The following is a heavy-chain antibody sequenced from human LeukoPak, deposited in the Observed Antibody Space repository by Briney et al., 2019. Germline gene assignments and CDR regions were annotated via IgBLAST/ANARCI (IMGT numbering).Heavy chain of an antibody. CDR1: GGSISSSNW. CDR3: ASLPAAMNAFDI. D-gene: IGHD2-2*01. V-gene: IGHV4-4*02. Sequence: SSETLSLTCAVSGGSISSSNWWSWVRQPPGQGLEWIGEIYHSGSTNYNPSLKSRVTISVDKSKNQFSLKLSSVTAADTAVYYCASLPAAMNAFDIWGQGTMVTVSS. J-gene: IGHJ3*02. CDR2: IYHSGST.